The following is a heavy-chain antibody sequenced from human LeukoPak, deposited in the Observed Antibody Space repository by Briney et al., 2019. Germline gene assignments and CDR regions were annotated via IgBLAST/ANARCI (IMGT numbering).Heavy chain of an antibody. Sequence: GGSLRLSCAASGFTFSDYYMSWIRRAPGKGLEWVSSISDSGHYIYYADSVKGRFTISRDNAKNSLYLHMNSLRAEDTAVYYCARAGQQLVHDYWGQGTLVTVSS. D-gene: IGHD6-13*01. CDR3: ARAGQQLVHDY. J-gene: IGHJ4*02. CDR2: ISDSGHYI. CDR1: GFTFSDYY. V-gene: IGHV3-11*04.